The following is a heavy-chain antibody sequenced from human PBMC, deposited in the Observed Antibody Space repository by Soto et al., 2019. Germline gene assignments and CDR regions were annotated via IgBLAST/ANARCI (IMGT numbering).Heavy chain of an antibody. CDR1: GGTFSSYA. CDR2: IIPIFGTA. J-gene: IGHJ6*02. D-gene: IGHD3-3*01. Sequence: GASVKVSCKASGGTFSSYAISWVRQAPGQGLEWMGGIIPIFGTANYAQKFQGRVTITADESTSTAYMELSSLRSEDTAVYYCARGAQYYDFWSGYYTDYYYYGMDVWGQGTTVTVSS. CDR3: ARGAQYYDFWSGYYTDYYYYGMDV. V-gene: IGHV1-69*13.